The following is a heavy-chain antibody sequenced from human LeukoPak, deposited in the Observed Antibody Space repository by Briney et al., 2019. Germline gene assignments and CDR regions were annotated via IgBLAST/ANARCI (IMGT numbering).Heavy chain of an antibody. J-gene: IGHJ4*02. CDR1: GFTFSSNW. D-gene: IGHD6-25*01. Sequence: PGGSLRLSCAASGFTFSSNWMNWVRQAPGQGLEWVANIKPDGSDTYYVDSVKGRFTISRDNARNSLYLQLNSLRAEDTAVYYCARTRLGAAYFDCWGQGTLVTVSS. V-gene: IGHV3-7*01. CDR2: IKPDGSDT. CDR3: ARTRLGAAYFDC.